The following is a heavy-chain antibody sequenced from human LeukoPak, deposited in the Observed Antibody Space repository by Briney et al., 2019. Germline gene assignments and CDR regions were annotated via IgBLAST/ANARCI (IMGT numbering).Heavy chain of an antibody. CDR3: ARDLYSNYGNWFDP. Sequence: PSETLSLTCTVSGGSISSYYWGWIRQPAGKGLEWIGRIYTSGSTNYNPSLKSRVTMSVDTSKNQFFLKLSSVTAADTAVYYCARDLYSNYGNWFDPWGQGTLVTVSS. J-gene: IGHJ5*02. V-gene: IGHV4-4*07. D-gene: IGHD4-11*01. CDR1: GGSISSYY. CDR2: IYTSGST.